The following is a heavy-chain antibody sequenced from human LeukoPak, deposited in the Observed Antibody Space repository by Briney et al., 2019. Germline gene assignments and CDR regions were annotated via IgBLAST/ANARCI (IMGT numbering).Heavy chain of an antibody. Sequence: GSLRLSCAASGFTFSDYYMSWIRQAPGKGLEWIGHIYYSGNTIYNPSLKSRVTISVDTSKNQFSLKLTSVTTADTAVYYCAGEDYFDSSGYASWRFDIWGQGTMVTVSS. V-gene: IGHV4-59*01. J-gene: IGHJ3*02. CDR3: AGEDYFDSSGYASWRFDI. D-gene: IGHD3-22*01. CDR2: IYYSGNT. CDR1: GFTFSDYY.